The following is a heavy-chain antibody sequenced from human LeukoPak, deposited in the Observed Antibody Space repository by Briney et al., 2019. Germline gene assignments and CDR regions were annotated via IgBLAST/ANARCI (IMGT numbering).Heavy chain of an antibody. D-gene: IGHD3-22*01. J-gene: IGHJ4*02. CDR3: ATLGEYFDSSGYYYN. V-gene: IGHV4-34*01. Sequence: SETLSLTCAVYGGSFSGYYWSWIRQPPGKGLEWIGEINHSGSTYYNPSLKSRVTISVDTSKNQFSLKLTSVTAADTAVYYCATLGEYFDSSGYYYNWGQGTLVTVPS. CDR2: INHSGST. CDR1: GGSFSGYY.